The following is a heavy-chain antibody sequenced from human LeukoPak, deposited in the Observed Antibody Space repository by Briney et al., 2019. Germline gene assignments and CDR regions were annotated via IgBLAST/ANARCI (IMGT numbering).Heavy chain of an antibody. CDR2: ISAYNGNT. CDR1: GYTPTGYS. D-gene: IGHD4-17*01. CDR3: ATDGAQGAFDI. Sequence: ASVTVACTVSGYTPTGYSIDWVRHAPEQGIEWMGWISAYNGNTNYAQKLQGRVTMTTDTSTSTAYMELRSLRSDDTAVYYCATDGAQGAFDIWGQGTMVTVSS. V-gene: IGHV1-18*04. J-gene: IGHJ3*02.